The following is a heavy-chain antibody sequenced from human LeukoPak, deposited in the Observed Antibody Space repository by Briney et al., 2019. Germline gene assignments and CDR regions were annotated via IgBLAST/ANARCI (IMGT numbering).Heavy chain of an antibody. J-gene: IGHJ4*02. V-gene: IGHV4-61*08. CDR2: IYYSGST. Sequence: SETLSLTCTVSDDSISSSAYYWGWIRQPPGKGLEWIGYIYYSGSTNYNPSLKSRVTISVDTSKNQFSLRLSSVTAADTAVYYCARERRDGYKVYFDYWGQGTLVTVSS. CDR1: DDSISSSAYY. CDR3: ARERRDGYKVYFDY. D-gene: IGHD5-24*01.